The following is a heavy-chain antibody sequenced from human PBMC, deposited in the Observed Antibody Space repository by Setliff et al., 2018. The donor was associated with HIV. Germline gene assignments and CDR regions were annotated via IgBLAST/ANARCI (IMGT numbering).Heavy chain of an antibody. V-gene: IGHV3-13*01. CDR1: GLTFSSYD. Sequence: GGSLRLSCAASGLTFSSYDRHWVRQAAGKGLEWGSGMGRGGDTYYLGSVKGRFTISRENAKNSLYLQMNSLTAGDTAVYFCAGIGDYSISGVSFHIWGQGTMVTVSS. CDR2: MGRGGDT. CDR3: AGIGDYSISGVSFHI. D-gene: IGHD4-4*01. J-gene: IGHJ3*02.